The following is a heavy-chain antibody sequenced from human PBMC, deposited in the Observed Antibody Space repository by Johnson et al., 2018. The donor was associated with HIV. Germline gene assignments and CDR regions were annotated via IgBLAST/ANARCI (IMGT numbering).Heavy chain of an antibody. D-gene: IGHD6-19*01. V-gene: IGHV3-9*01. CDR2: ISGSGGST. J-gene: IGHJ3*02. CDR1: GFTFDDYA. Sequence: VQLVESGGGLVQSGRSLRLSCEASGFTFDDYAMHWVRQAPGKGLEWVSDISGSGGSTYYADSVKGRFTISRDNAKNSLSLQMTSLRAEDTAVYYCAREMGWEDAFDIWGQGTMVTVSS. CDR3: AREMGWEDAFDI.